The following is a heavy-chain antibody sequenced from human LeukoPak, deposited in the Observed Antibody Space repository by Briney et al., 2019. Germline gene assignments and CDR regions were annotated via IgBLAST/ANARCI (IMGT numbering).Heavy chain of an antibody. CDR1: GGSISSYY. CDR2: IYYSGST. J-gene: IGHJ4*02. CDR3: ARGGDLAARALDY. D-gene: IGHD6-6*01. Sequence: SETLSLTCTVYGGSISSYYWSWIRQPPGKGLEWIGYIYYSGSTNYNPSLKSRVTISVDTSKNQFSLKLSSVTAADTAVYYCARGGDLAARALDYWGQGTLVTVSS. V-gene: IGHV4-59*01.